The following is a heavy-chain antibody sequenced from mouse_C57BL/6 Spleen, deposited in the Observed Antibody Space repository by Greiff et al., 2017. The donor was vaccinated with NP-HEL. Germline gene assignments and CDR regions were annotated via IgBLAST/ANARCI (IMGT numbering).Heavy chain of an antibody. V-gene: IGHV1-62-2*01. CDR1: GYTFTEYT. D-gene: IGHD1-1*01. CDR2: FYPGSGSI. J-gene: IGHJ2*01. CDR3: ARHEEIYYYGSSFYYFDY. Sequence: QVQLQQSGAELVKPGASVKLSCKASGYTFTEYTIHWVKQRSGQGLEWIGWFYPGSGSIKYNEKFKDKATLTADKSSSTVYMELSRLTSEDSAVYFCARHEEIYYYGSSFYYFDYWGQGTTLTVSS.